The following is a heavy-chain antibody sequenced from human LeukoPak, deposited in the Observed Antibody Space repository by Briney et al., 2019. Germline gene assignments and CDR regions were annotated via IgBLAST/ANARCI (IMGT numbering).Heavy chain of an antibody. V-gene: IGHV3-66*01. D-gene: IGHD2-21*02. CDR3: ARVMTAITNWFDP. Sequence: GGSLRLSCAASGFTVSSNYVSWVRQAPGMGLEWVSVIFSDGSTYYADSVKGRFTISRDNSKNTLYLQMNNLRAEDTAVYYCARVMTAITNWFDPWGQGTLVTVSS. CDR2: IFSDGST. J-gene: IGHJ5*02. CDR1: GFTVSSNY.